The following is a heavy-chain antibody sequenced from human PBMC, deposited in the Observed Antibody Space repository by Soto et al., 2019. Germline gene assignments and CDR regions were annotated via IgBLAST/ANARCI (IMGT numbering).Heavy chain of an antibody. V-gene: IGHV3-23*01. CDR2: ISGSGGST. CDR1: GFTFSSYA. J-gene: IGHJ5*02. Sequence: GGSLRLSCAASGFTFSSYAMSWVRQAPGKGLEWVSAISGSGGSTYYADSVKDRFTISRDNFKNTLYLQINSLRAEDTAVYYCAKHGDYAIPNWFDPWGQGTLVTVSS. D-gene: IGHD4-17*01. CDR3: AKHGDYAIPNWFDP.